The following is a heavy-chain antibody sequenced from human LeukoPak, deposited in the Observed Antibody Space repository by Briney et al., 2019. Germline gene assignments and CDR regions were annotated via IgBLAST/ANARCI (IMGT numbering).Heavy chain of an antibody. V-gene: IGHV3-23*01. CDR3: ATEGFYY. J-gene: IGHJ4*02. CDR1: GAAFTKYG. CDR2: ISRSGDIT. Sequence: GGSLRLSCAASGAAFTKYGMKWVRQAAGAGLEYISGISRSGDITHYADSVKGRFTISRDNVQNTLYLQMDSLRADDTALYYCATEGFYYWGPGTQVTVSS.